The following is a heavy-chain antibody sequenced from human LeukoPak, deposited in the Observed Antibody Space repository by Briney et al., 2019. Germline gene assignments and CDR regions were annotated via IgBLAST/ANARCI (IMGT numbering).Heavy chain of an antibody. CDR3: AKDWGYGSGSPYYFDH. D-gene: IGHD3-10*01. J-gene: IGHJ4*02. Sequence: GGSLRLSCTASGFTLRSYAVSWVRQAPGKGLEWVSAISGSGGSTYYAESAKGRFTTSRDNSKNTVYLQMNSLRAEDTAVYYCAKDWGYGSGSPYYFDHWGQGTLVSVSS. V-gene: IGHV3-23*01. CDR1: GFTLRSYA. CDR2: ISGSGGST.